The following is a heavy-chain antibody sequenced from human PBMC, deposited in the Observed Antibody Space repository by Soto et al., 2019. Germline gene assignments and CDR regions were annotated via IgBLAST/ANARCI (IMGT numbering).Heavy chain of an antibody. V-gene: IGHV4-34*01. J-gene: IGHJ6*02. Sequence: SETLSLTCAVYGGSFSGYYWSWIRQPPGKGLEWIGEINHSGSTNYNPSLKSRVTISVDTSKNQFSLKLSSVTAADTAVYYCARKGRRITMVRGVIYYYYGMDVWGQGTTVTV. CDR3: ARKGRRITMVRGVIYYYYGMDV. CDR2: INHSGST. CDR1: GGSFSGYY. D-gene: IGHD3-10*01.